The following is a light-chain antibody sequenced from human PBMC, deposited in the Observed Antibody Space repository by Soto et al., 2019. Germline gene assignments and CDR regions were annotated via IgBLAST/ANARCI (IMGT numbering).Light chain of an antibody. J-gene: IGKJ2*01. CDR2: AAS. CDR3: QQSDNTPYT. V-gene: IGKV1-39*01. CDR1: QTISSY. Sequence: DIQMTQSPSSLSASVGDRVSVTCRASQTISSYLNWYQQKPGKAPTLLIYAASSLQSGVPSRFSGSWSRTDFTLTISRLQPEAFASYFCQQSDNTPYTFGQGTKLEI.